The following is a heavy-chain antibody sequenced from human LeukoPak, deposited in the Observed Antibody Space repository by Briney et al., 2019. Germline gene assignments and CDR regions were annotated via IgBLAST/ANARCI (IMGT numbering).Heavy chain of an antibody. CDR1: GFTFSSYN. D-gene: IGHD6-25*01. Sequence: GGSLRLSCAASGFTFSSYNMNWVRQAPGKGLEWVSSISSGSSYIFYADSVKGRFTISRDNAKNSLYLQMDSLRVEDTAVYYCARDDPTAGDPRFDYWGQGTLVTVSS. V-gene: IGHV3-21*01. CDR3: ARDDPTAGDPRFDY. CDR2: ISSGSSYI. J-gene: IGHJ4*02.